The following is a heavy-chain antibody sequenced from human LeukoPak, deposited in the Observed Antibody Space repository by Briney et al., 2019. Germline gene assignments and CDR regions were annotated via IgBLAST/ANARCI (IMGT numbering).Heavy chain of an antibody. CDR3: AELGITMIGGV. Sequence: GGSLRLSCAASGFTFNNHAMNWVRQAPGKGLEWVSSISGSGGSTYHADSVKGRFTISRDNAKNSLYLQMNSLRAEDTAVYYCAELGITMIGGVWGKGTTVTISS. J-gene: IGHJ6*04. CDR1: GFTFNNHA. CDR2: ISGSGGST. V-gene: IGHV3-23*01. D-gene: IGHD3-10*02.